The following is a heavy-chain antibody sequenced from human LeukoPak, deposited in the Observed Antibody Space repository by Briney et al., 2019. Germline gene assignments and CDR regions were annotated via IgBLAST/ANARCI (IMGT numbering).Heavy chain of an antibody. V-gene: IGHV4-34*01. CDR2: INQSGTT. CDR3: AGGATPGVF. CDR1: VGSFSDYY. J-gene: IGHJ4*02. Sequence: SESLSLTCAVYVGSFSDYYWNWIRQPPGKGLEWIGEINQSGTTNYNPSLKSRLTISLDTSKNHLFLKLTSATAADTALYYCAGGATPGVFWGQGVLVTVSA. D-gene: IGHD3-10*01.